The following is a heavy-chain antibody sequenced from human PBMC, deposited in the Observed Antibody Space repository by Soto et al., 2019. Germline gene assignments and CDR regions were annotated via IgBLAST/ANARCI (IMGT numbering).Heavy chain of an antibody. V-gene: IGHV4-34*01. D-gene: IGHD4-4*01. CDR2: INPSGSI. CDR3: ATFVGATTVTRASPRDY. J-gene: IGHJ4*02. CDR1: GGSFSGYH. Sequence: VPLQQCGAELLKPSETVSLTCAVYGGSFSGYHWSWFRQPPGKGLEWIGEINPSGSINYNPSLKSRVTISVDTSKNQFSLNLSSVTAADTAVYYCATFVGATTVTRASPRDYWGQGTLVTVSS.